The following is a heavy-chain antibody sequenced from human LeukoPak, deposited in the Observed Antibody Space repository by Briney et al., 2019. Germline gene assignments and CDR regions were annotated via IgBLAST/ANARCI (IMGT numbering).Heavy chain of an antibody. Sequence: ASVKVSCKASGYTFIGYHIHWVRQAPGQGLEWMGWINPNSAGTNYAQKFQGRVTMTRDTSISTAYMELRSLRSDDTAVYYCARVGITMVRGAQTPLDPWGQGTLVTVSS. J-gene: IGHJ5*02. CDR2: INPNSAGT. CDR3: ARVGITMVRGAQTPLDP. CDR1: GYTFIGYH. D-gene: IGHD3-10*01. V-gene: IGHV1-2*02.